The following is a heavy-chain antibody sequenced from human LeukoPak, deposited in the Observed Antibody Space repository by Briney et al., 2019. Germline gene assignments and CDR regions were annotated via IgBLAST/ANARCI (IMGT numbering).Heavy chain of an antibody. CDR2: INHSGST. CDR1: GGSFSGYY. V-gene: IGHV4-34*01. CDR3: ARSGYGYSGYDDY. D-gene: IGHD5-12*01. J-gene: IGHJ4*02. Sequence: PSETLSLTCAVYGGSFSGYYWGWIRQPPGKGLEWIGEINHSGSTNYNPSLKSRVTISVDTSKNQFSLKLSSVTAADTAVYYCARSGYGYSGYDDYWGQGTLVTVSS.